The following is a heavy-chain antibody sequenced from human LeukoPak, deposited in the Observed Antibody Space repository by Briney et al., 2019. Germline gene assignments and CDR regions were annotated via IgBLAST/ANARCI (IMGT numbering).Heavy chain of an antibody. Sequence: SETLSLTCTVSGDSISTYYWSWIRQPPGKGLEWIGYIHYSGCTNYNPSLRSRVTISVDTSKNQFSLKLSSATAADTAVYFCARRAINSVMFDYWGQGTLVTVSS. CDR2: IHYSGCT. CDR1: GDSISTYY. V-gene: IGHV4-59*08. CDR3: ARRAINSVMFDY. D-gene: IGHD3-16*01. J-gene: IGHJ4*02.